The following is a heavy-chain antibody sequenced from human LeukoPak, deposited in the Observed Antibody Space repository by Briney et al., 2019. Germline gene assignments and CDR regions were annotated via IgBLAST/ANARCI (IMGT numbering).Heavy chain of an antibody. CDR1: GFTFDDYA. Sequence: GGSLRLSCAASGFTFDDYAMHWVRQAPGKGLEWVSGISWKSDKIAYADSVKGRFTISRDNAKNSLYLQMNSLRAEDMALYYCAKDIGSGSHRAFDIWGQGATVTVSS. CDR3: AKDIGSGSHRAFDI. J-gene: IGHJ3*02. D-gene: IGHD3-10*01. V-gene: IGHV3-9*03. CDR2: ISWKSDKI.